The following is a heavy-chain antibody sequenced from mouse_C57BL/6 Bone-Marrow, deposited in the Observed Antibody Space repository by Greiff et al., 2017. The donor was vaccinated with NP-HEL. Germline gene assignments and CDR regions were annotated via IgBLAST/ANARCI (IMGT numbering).Heavy chain of an antibody. Sequence: DVQLVESGGGLVQPGGSLSLSCAASGFTFTDYYMSWVRQPPGKALEWLGFIRNKANGYTTEYSASVKGRFTISRDNSQSILYLQMNALRAEDSATYYCARSYYSNYEDYFDYWGQGTTLTVSS. CDR3: ARSYYSNYEDYFDY. V-gene: IGHV7-3*01. J-gene: IGHJ2*01. D-gene: IGHD2-5*01. CDR1: GFTFTDYY. CDR2: IRNKANGYTT.